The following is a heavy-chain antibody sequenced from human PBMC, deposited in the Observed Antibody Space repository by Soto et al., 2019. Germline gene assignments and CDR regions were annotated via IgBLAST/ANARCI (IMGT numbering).Heavy chain of an antibody. CDR2: IIPIFGTA. CDR1: GGTFSSYA. J-gene: IGHJ4*02. CDR3: ARDPSDDSSGYYYRYFDY. V-gene: IGHV1-69*13. D-gene: IGHD3-22*01. Sequence: SVKVSCKASGGTFSSYAISWVRQAPGQGLEWMGGIIPIFGTANYAQKFQGRVTITADESTSTAYMELSSLRSEDTAVYYCARDPSDDSSGYYYRYFDYWGQGTLVTVSS.